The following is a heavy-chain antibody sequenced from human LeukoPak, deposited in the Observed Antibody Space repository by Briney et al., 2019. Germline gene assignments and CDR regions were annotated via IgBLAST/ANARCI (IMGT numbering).Heavy chain of an antibody. CDR1: GGSLSGYY. CDR2: INHSGST. CDR3: ARGLRFDP. J-gene: IGHJ5*02. V-gene: IGHV4-34*01. Sequence: SETLSLTCAVYGGSLSGYYWSWIRQPPGKGLEWIGEINHSGSTNYNPSLKSRVTISVDTSKNQFSLKLSSVTAADTAVYYCARGLRFDPWGQGTLVTVSS.